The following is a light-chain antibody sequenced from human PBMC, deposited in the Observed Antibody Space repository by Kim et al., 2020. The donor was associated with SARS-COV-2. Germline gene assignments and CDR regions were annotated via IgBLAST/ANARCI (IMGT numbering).Light chain of an antibody. V-gene: IGKV1-5*03. Sequence: VGDRVIITCRASHGFNYWLAWYQQRTGKGPKLLVYKASSLQSGVPSRFGRSGAGTEFSLNINSLPPDEFATYYRHEYDTYASWTLGQGAKVEIK. CDR1: HGFNYW. CDR3: HEYDTYASWT. CDR2: KAS. J-gene: IGKJ1*01.